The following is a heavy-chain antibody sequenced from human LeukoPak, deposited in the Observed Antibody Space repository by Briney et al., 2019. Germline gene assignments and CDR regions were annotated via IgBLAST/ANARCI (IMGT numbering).Heavy chain of an antibody. CDR1: GGTFSSYA. D-gene: IGHD6-19*01. J-gene: IGHJ4*02. CDR3: AKSPNSGWYEGDFDY. Sequence: GSSVKVSCKASGGTFSSYAISWVRQAPGQGLEWMGRIIPIFGTANYAQKFQGRVTITTDESTSTAYMELSSLRSKDTAVYYCAKSPNSGWYEGDFDYWGQGTLVTVSS. CDR2: IIPIFGTA. V-gene: IGHV1-69*05.